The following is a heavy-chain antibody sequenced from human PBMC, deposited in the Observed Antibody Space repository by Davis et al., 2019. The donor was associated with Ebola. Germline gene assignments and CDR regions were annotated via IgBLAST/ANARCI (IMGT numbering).Heavy chain of an antibody. CDR3: ARGIAGNYYYGMDV. V-gene: IGHV1-69*04. CDR1: GGSFSSYS. CDR2: IIPILGIA. J-gene: IGHJ6*02. D-gene: IGHD2-21*01. Sequence: AASVKVSCKASGGSFSSYSISWVRQAPGQGLEWMGRIIPILGIANYAQKFQGRVTITADNSTSTDYMEQSSLRSEDTAVYYSARGIAGNYYYGMDVWGQGTTVTVSS.